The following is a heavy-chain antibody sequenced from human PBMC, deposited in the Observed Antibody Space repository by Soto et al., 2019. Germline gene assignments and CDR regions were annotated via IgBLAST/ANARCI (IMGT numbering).Heavy chain of an antibody. CDR2: IDPSDSYT. J-gene: IGHJ4*02. D-gene: IGHD6-13*01. CDR3: TTDIIAAPVDY. Sequence: LGESLKISCKGSGYSFTSYWISWVRQMPGKGLEWMGRIDPSDSYTNYSPSFQGHVTISADKSISTAYLQWSSLKASDTAVYYCTTDIIAAPVDYWGQGTLVTVSS. CDR1: GYSFTSYW. V-gene: IGHV5-10-1*01.